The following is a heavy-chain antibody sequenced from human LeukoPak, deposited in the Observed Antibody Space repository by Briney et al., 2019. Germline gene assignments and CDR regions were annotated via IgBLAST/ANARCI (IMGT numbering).Heavy chain of an antibody. CDR3: ARGTYVRFLECYWFDP. D-gene: IGHD3-3*01. Sequence: ASVKVSCKASGYTFTGYYMHWVRQAPGQGLEWMGIINPSGGSTSYAQKFQGRVTMTRDMSTSTVYMELSRLRSDDTAVYYCARGTYVRFLECYWFDPWGQGTLVTVSS. V-gene: IGHV1-46*01. CDR1: GYTFTGYY. J-gene: IGHJ5*02. CDR2: INPSGGST.